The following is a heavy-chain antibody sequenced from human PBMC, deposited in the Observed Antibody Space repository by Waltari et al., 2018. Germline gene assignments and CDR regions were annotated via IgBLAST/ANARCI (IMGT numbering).Heavy chain of an antibody. CDR3: ARTSLLAVDGLNHY. CDR1: VYTFSSHA. V-gene: IGHV1-18*01. Sequence: QVQLVQSGAEVTKPGASVQGSCKASVYTFSSHAISWVRQAPGQGLEWMGWISVYNGNTNYAQKFQDRVTMTTDTSTSTAYMELRSLRSDDTAVYYCARTSLLAVDGLNHYWGQGTLVTVSS. CDR2: ISVYNGNT. D-gene: IGHD3-3*02. J-gene: IGHJ4*02.